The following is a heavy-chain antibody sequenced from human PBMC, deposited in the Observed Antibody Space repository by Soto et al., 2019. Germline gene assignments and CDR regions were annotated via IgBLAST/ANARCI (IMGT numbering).Heavy chain of an antibody. V-gene: IGHV4-61*01. CDR3: ARGWVAAAGTNWFDP. CDR1: GGSVSSGSYY. J-gene: IGHJ5*02. Sequence: PSETLSLTCTVSGGSVSSGSYYWSWIRQPPGKGLEWIGYIYYSGSTNYNPSLKSRVTISVDTSKNQFSLKLSSVTAADTAVYYCARGWVAAAGTNWFDPWGQGTLVTVSS. CDR2: IYYSGST. D-gene: IGHD6-13*01.